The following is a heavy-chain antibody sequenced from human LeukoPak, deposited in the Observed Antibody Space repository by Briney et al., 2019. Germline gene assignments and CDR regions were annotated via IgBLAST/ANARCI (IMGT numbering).Heavy chain of an antibody. CDR2: INHSGST. D-gene: IGHD2-15*01. J-gene: IGHJ4*02. Sequence: KPSETLSLTCAVYGGSFSGYYWSWIRQPPGKGLEWIGEINHSGSTNYNPSLKSRATISVDTSKNQFSLKLSSVTAADTAVYYCARGSGPRWYFDYWGQGTLVTVSS. CDR1: GGSFSGYY. V-gene: IGHV4-34*01. CDR3: ARGSGPRWYFDY.